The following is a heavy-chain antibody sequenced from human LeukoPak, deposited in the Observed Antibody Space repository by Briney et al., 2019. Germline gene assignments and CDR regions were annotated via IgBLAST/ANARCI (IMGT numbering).Heavy chain of an antibody. CDR1: GYSISSGYY. Sequence: NPSETLSLTCTVSGYSISSGYYWGWIRQPPGKGLEWIGSIYYSGSTYYNPSLKSRVTISVDTSKNQLSLKLSSVTAADTAVYYCARVRFGSGIYWGQGTLVTVSS. CDR3: ARVRFGSGIY. J-gene: IGHJ4*02. V-gene: IGHV4-38-2*02. D-gene: IGHD3-10*01. CDR2: IYYSGST.